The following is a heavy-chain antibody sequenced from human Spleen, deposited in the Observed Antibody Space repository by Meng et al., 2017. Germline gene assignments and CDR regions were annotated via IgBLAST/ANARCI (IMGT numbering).Heavy chain of an antibody. CDR3: ARVGPELGIWAY. CDR1: SGSINSGDYY. Sequence: QVQLQESGPGLVEPSQTLSLTCTVSSGSINSGDYYWSWIRQPPGKGLEWIGYIYYSGRSYYNPSLKSRVTISVDTSENQFSLKLSSVTAADTAVYYCARVGPELGIWAYWGQGTLVTVSS. J-gene: IGHJ4*02. D-gene: IGHD7-27*01. CDR2: IYYSGRS. V-gene: IGHV4-30-4*01.